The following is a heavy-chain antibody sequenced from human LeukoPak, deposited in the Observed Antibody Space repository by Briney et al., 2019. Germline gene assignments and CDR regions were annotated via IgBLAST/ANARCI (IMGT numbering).Heavy chain of an antibody. CDR1: GYSFTSFW. V-gene: IGHV5-51*01. Sequence: GESLKISCKGSGYSFTSFWIGWVRQMPGKGLEWMGIIYPGDSDTRYSPSFQGQVSISADKSINTAYLQWSSLKASDTAMYYCATYSSGMAYDYFDYWGQGTLVTVSS. J-gene: IGHJ4*02. CDR2: IYPGDSDT. D-gene: IGHD3-10*01. CDR3: ATYSSGMAYDYFDY.